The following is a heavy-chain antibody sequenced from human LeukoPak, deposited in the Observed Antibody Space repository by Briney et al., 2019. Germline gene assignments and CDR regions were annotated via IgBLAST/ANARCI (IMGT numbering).Heavy chain of an antibody. CDR3: AMRRSWTGYSSSWYWFDP. Sequence: SQTLSLTCAISGDSVSCNSAAWNWIRQSPSRGLEWLGRTYYRSKWYNDYAVSVKSRITINPDTSKNQFSLQLNSVIPEDTAVYYCAMRRSWTGYSSSWYWFDPWGQGTLVSVSS. D-gene: IGHD6-13*01. J-gene: IGHJ5*02. CDR2: TYYRSKWYN. CDR1: GDSVSCNSAA. V-gene: IGHV6-1*01.